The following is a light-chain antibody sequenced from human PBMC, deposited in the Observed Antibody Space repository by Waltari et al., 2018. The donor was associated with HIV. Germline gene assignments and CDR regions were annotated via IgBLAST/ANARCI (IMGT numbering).Light chain of an antibody. CDR2: QDT. Sequence: SYELTQPPSVSVSPGQTASITCSGDKLGEKYASWYQKKPGPSPVLVIYQDTKRPSGIPERFSGSNAGNTATLTISGTQAMDDADYYCQAWDSSTGVFGTGTKVTVL. J-gene: IGLJ1*01. CDR3: QAWDSSTGV. CDR1: KLGEKY. V-gene: IGLV3-1*01.